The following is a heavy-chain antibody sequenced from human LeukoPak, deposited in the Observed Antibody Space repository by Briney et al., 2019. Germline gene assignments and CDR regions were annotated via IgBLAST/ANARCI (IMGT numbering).Heavy chain of an antibody. CDR2: LYPDDSDT. V-gene: IGHV5-51*01. CDR1: GYKFSNFW. D-gene: IGHD5-12*01. J-gene: IGHJ4*02. Sequence: GESLKISCKTSGYKFSNFWIGWVRQTPGKGLEWMRVLYPDDSDTRYSPSFQGQVTISADKSIRTAYLQWRSLKASDTGLYYCARGRGAFHGYENFDFWGQGTPVTVSS. CDR3: ARGRGAFHGYENFDF.